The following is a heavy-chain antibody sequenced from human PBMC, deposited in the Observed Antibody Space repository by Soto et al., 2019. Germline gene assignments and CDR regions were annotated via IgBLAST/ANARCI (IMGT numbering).Heavy chain of an antibody. Sequence: QVQLVQSGPEVKKPGASEKVSCKASAYTFNTYGISWVRRAPGQGLEWMGWISGHNGQTNYAQKFRGRVTITTDTSTSTAYMELRSLRSDDTAIYYCARDGRKQLWVEGRNAMDVWGQGTTVTVSS. J-gene: IGHJ6*02. CDR2: ISGHNGQT. CDR3: ARDGRKQLWVEGRNAMDV. D-gene: IGHD5-18*01. V-gene: IGHV1-18*01. CDR1: AYTFNTYG.